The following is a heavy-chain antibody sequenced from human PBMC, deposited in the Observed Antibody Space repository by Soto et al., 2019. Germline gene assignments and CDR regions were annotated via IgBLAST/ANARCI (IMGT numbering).Heavy chain of an antibody. J-gene: IGHJ5*02. V-gene: IGHV3-23*01. D-gene: IGHD5-18*01. CDR3: AKDFHPNRYGYLAWFDP. Sequence: GGSLRLSCAASGFTFSSYAMSWVRQAPGKGLEWVSAISGSGGSTYYADSVKGRFTISRDNSKNTLYLQMNSLRAEDTAVYYCAKDFHPNRYGYLAWFDPWGQGTLVTVSS. CDR1: GFTFSSYA. CDR2: ISGSGGST.